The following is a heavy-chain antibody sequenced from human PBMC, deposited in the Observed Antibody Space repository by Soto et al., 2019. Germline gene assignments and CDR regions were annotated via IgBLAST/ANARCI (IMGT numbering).Heavy chain of an antibody. Sequence: PSETLSLTCTVSGGSISSGDYYWSWIRQPPGKGLEWIGYIYYSGSTYYNPSLKSRVTISVDTSKNQFSLKLSSVTAADTAVYYCARKVVAEKHWLDPWGQGTLVTVSS. J-gene: IGHJ5*02. CDR1: GGSISSGDYY. D-gene: IGHD2-15*01. V-gene: IGHV4-30-4*01. CDR2: IYYSGST. CDR3: ARKVVAEKHWLDP.